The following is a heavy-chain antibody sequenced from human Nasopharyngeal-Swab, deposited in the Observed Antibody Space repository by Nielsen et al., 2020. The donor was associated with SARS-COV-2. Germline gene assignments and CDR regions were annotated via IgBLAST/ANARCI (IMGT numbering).Heavy chain of an antibody. D-gene: IGHD6-13*01. CDR3: VRGKPDAFVSGIAAAGQFDY. V-gene: IGHV4-31*02. CDR2: IYYSGST. Sequence: RQAPGKGLEWIGYIYYSGSTYYNPPLKSRVTLSVDTFKNQFSLKLSSVTAADTAVYYCVRGKPDAFVSGIAAAGQFDYWGQGTLVTVSS. J-gene: IGHJ4*02.